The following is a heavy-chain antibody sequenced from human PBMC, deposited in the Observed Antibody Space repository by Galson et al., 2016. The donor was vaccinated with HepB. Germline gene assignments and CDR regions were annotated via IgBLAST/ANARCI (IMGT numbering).Heavy chain of an antibody. Sequence: SLRLSCAASGFTFSNYWIHWVRQAPGKGLVWVSRITSDGRSSTYADSVQGRFIISRDNAKQTVNLQMNSLRAEDTAVYYCARMNYDNLPAYYFDYWGQGILVTVSS. CDR3: ARMNYDNLPAYYFDY. CDR2: ITSDGRSS. J-gene: IGHJ4*02. D-gene: IGHD3-9*01. V-gene: IGHV3-74*01. CDR1: GFTFSNYW.